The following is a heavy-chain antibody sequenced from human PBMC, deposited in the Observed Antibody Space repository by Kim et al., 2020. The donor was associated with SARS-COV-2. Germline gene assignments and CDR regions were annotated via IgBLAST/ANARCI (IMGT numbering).Heavy chain of an antibody. CDR2: IYYSGST. CDR1: GGSISSGGYY. Sequence: SETLSLTCTVSGGSISSGGYYWRWIRQHPGKGLEWIGYIYYSGSTYYNPSLKSRVTISVDTSKNQFSLKLSSVTAADTAVYYCARDPLKIPVPLGYYYYYGMDVWGQGTTVTVSS. J-gene: IGHJ6*02. CDR3: ARDPLKIPVPLGYYYYYGMDV. V-gene: IGHV4-31*03.